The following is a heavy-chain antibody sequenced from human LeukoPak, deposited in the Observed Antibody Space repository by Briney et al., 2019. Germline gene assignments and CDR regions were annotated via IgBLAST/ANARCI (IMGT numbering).Heavy chain of an antibody. V-gene: IGHV3-30*02. J-gene: IGHJ4*02. CDR2: IRYDGSNK. D-gene: IGHD6-13*01. CDR3: ARASSSWSSGFDY. Sequence: PGGSLRLSCAASGFTFSSYGMHWVRQAPGKGLEWVAFIRYDGSNKYYADSVKGRFTISRDNSKNTLYLQMNNLRAEDTAVYYCARASSSWSSGFDYWGQGTLVTVSS. CDR1: GFTFSSYG.